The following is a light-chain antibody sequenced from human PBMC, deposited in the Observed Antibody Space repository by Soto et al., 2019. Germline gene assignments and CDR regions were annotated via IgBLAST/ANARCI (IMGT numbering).Light chain of an antibody. CDR2: DVS. J-gene: IGLJ1*01. CDR1: SSDVGGYNY. V-gene: IGLV2-14*01. CDR3: SSYTSSSTLLYV. Sequence: QSALTQPASVSGSPGQSITISCTGTSSDVGGYNYVSWYQQHPGKAPKLMIYDVSNRPSGVSNRFSGSKSGNTASLTISGLQAEDEADDYGSSYTSSSTLLYVFGPGTKVTVL.